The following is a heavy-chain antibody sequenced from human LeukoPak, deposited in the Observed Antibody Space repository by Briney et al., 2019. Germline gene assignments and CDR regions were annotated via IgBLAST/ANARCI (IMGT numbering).Heavy chain of an antibody. CDR3: ARDMGRSRGAPLDY. CDR2: ISGSGGST. V-gene: IGHV3-23*01. CDR1: GFTFSSYA. D-gene: IGHD3-10*01. Sequence: GGSLRLSCAASGFTFSSYAMSWVRQAPGKGLEWVSAISGSGGSTYYADSVKGRFTISRDNSKNTLYLQMNSLRAEDTAVYYCARDMGRSRGAPLDYRGQGTLVTVSS. J-gene: IGHJ4*02.